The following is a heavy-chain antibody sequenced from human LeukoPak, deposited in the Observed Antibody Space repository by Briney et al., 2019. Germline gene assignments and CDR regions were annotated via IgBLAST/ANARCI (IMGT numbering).Heavy chain of an antibody. CDR1: GGSFSGYY. D-gene: IGHD6-6*01. CDR3: ARIVGIAARRGIDY. CDR2: INHSGST. J-gene: IGHJ4*02. V-gene: IGHV4-34*01. Sequence: SETLSLTCAVYGGSFSGYYWSWIRQPPGKGLEWIGEINHSGSTNYNPSLKSRVTISVDTSKNHFSLKLSSATAADTAVYYCARIVGIAARRGIDYWGRGTLVTVS.